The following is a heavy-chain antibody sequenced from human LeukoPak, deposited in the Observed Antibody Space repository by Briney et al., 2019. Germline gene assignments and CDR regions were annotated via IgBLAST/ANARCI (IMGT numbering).Heavy chain of an antibody. CDR3: ARGGYDSSGYYQVRFDY. Sequence: SETLSLTCTVSGGSISSSGYYWSWIRQHPGKGLEWIGYIYYSGSTYYNPSLKSRVTISVDTSKNQFSLKLSSVTAADTAVYYCARGGYDSSGYYQVRFDYWGQGTLVTVSS. CDR2: IYYSGST. CDR1: GGSISSSGYY. D-gene: IGHD3-22*01. J-gene: IGHJ4*02. V-gene: IGHV4-31*03.